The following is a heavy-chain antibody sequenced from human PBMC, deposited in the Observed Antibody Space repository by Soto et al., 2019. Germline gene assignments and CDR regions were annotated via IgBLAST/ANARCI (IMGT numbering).Heavy chain of an antibody. CDR2: INYSGT. CDR3: ASRVVRGVIAPYFDY. Sequence: QVRLQESGPGLVRPSQTLSLTCSVSGGSITSGAYYWHWIRQHPGKGLEWIGYINYSGTYYSPSLKSRVTISVDTSENQFSLTLSYVTAADTAVYYCASRVVRGVIAPYFDYWGQGALVTVSS. J-gene: IGHJ4*02. CDR1: GGSITSGAYY. D-gene: IGHD3-10*01. V-gene: IGHV4-31*03.